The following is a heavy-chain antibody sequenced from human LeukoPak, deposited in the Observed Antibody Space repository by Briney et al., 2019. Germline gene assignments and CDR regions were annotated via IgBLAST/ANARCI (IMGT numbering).Heavy chain of an antibody. CDR3: ARVYYDSSGYYGWGWFDP. J-gene: IGHJ5*02. Sequence: GGSLRLSCAASGFTFSSYSMSWIRQAPGKGLEWVSYISSSGSTIYYADSVKGRFTISRDNAKNSLYLQMNSLRAEDTAVYYCARVYYDSSGYYGWGWFDPWGQGTLVTVSS. CDR1: GFTFSSYS. D-gene: IGHD3-22*01. V-gene: IGHV3-48*04. CDR2: ISSSGSTI.